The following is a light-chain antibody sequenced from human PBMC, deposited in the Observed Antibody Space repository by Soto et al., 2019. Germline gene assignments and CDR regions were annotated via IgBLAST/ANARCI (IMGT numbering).Light chain of an antibody. CDR3: QQYNSYSRT. V-gene: IGKV1-5*02. Sequence: VHMTQSPSTLSASVGYRVTILCRASQSISSWLAWYQQKKGKAPKLLIYDASSLESGVPSRFSGSGSGTEFNLTISSLQTDDFATYYCQQYNSYSRTFGQGTKVDIK. J-gene: IGKJ1*01. CDR2: DAS. CDR1: QSISSW.